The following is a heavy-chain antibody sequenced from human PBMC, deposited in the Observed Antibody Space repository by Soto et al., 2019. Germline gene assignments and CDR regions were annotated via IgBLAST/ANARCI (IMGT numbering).Heavy chain of an antibody. J-gene: IGHJ6*02. Sequence: ALVKVSCKASGYTCTSYYMHCVRQDHRQGLEWMGIINPSGGSTSYAQKFQGRVTMTRDTSTSTVYMELSSLRSEDTAVYYCARGNGIGELFTTYYYYGMDVWGQGTTVTVSS. V-gene: IGHV1-46*01. CDR3: ARGNGIGELFTTYYYYGMDV. D-gene: IGHD3-10*01. CDR2: INPSGGST. CDR1: GYTCTSYY.